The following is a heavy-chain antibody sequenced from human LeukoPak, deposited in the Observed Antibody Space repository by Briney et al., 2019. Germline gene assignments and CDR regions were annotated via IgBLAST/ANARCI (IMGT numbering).Heavy chain of an antibody. J-gene: IGHJ6*03. Sequence: TSETLSLTCTVSGGSISSYYLSWIRQPPGKGLEWIGYIYYSGSTNYNPSLKSRVTISVDTSKNQFSLKLTSVTAADTAVYYCARVECSGGSCYPIYYYYYMDVWGKGTTVTVSS. CDR3: ARVECSGGSCYPIYYYYYMDV. V-gene: IGHV4-59*01. CDR2: IYYSGST. D-gene: IGHD2-15*01. CDR1: GGSISSYY.